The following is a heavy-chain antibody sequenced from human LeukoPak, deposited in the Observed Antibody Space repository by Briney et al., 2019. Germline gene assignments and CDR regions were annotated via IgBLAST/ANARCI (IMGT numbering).Heavy chain of an antibody. V-gene: IGHV3-74*01. CDR2: INPDGSVT. CDR3: VKDLAY. J-gene: IGHJ4*02. Sequence: GGSLRLSCATSGFTFNNYWMHWVRQAPGKGLVWVSRINPDGSVTNCADSVKGRLTVSRDNARNTLYLQMNSLRAEDTAVYYCVKDLAYGGQGTLVTVSS. D-gene: IGHD2-15*01. CDR1: GFTFNNYW.